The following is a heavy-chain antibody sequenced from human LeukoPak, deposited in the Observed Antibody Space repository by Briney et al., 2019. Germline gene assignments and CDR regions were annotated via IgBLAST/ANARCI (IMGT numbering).Heavy chain of an antibody. J-gene: IGHJ4*02. CDR1: GFTFSSYG. V-gene: IGHV3-30*02. Sequence: PGGSLRLSCAASGFTFSSYGMHWVRQAPGKGLEWVAFIRYDGSNKYYADSVKGRFTISRDNSKNTLYLQMNSLRAEDTAVYYCAKGMPYGDHRGDYFDYWGQGTLVTVSS. CDR3: AKGMPYGDHRGDYFDY. D-gene: IGHD4-17*01. CDR2: IRYDGSNK.